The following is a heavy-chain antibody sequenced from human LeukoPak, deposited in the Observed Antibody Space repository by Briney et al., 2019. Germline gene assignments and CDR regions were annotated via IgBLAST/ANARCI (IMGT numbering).Heavy chain of an antibody. V-gene: IGHV4-59*01. CDR3: ARARTRAMTTVVTTRVYYYYYYMDV. J-gene: IGHJ6*03. Sequence: SETLSLTCTVSGGSISSYYWSWIRQPPGKGLEWIGYVYYSGSTNYNPSLKSRVTISVDTSKNQFSLKLSSVTAADTAVYYCARARTRAMTTVVTTRVYYYYYYMDVWGKGTTVTVSS. D-gene: IGHD4-23*01. CDR2: VYYSGST. CDR1: GGSISSYY.